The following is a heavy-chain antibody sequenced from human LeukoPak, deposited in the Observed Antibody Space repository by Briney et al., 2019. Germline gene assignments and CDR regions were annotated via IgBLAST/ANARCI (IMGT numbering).Heavy chain of an antibody. CDR2: IIPIFGTA. V-gene: IGHV1-69*01. J-gene: IGHJ6*04. CDR3: ARDRPPSGYYYGMDV. D-gene: IGHD3-10*01. Sequence: GASVKVSCKASGGTFSSYAISWVRQAPGQGLEWMGGIIPIFGTANYAQKFQGRVTITADESTSTAYMELSGLRSEDTAVYYCARDRPPSGYYYGMDVWGKGTTVTVSS. CDR1: GGTFSSYA.